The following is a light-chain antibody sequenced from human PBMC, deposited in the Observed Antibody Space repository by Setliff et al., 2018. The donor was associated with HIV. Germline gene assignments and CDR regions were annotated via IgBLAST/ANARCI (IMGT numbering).Light chain of an antibody. J-gene: IGLJ3*02. CDR1: TGAVTSGHY. CDR3: FLSYSGARRV. V-gene: IGLV7-46*01. Sequence: QAVVTQEPSLTVSPGGTVTLTCGSSTGAVTSGHYPYWFQQKPGQAPRTLIYDTSNEHSWTPSRFSGSLLGGKAALTLSGAQPEDEAAYYCFLSYSGARRVFGGGTKVTVL. CDR2: DTS.